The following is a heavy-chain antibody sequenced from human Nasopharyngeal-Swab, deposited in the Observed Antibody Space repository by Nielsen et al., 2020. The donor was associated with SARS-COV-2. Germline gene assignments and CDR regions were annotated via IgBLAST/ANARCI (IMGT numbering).Heavy chain of an antibody. V-gene: IGHV4-39*01. D-gene: IGHD2-15*01. CDR3: VRDNYYHYYMDV. CDR2: IYYSGAT. Sequence: RQAPGKGLEWIGSIYYSGATYHSPSLKSRLTISVDTSQNQFSLTVSSVTASDTAVYYCVRDNYYHYYMDVWGQGTTVTVSS. J-gene: IGHJ6*03.